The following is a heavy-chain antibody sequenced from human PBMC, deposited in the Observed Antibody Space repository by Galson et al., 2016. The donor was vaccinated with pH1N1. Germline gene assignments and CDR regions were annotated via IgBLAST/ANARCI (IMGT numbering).Heavy chain of an antibody. CDR3: TIDVPFTSFDY. V-gene: IGHV3-21*06. CDR2: IGDAI. D-gene: IGHD3-3*02. Sequence: SLRLSCAASGFTFGAHTMNWVRQAPGKGLEWVASIGDAIFYADSVRGRFTISRDNAKSTLYLQMNSLRAEDTSIYYCTIDVPFTSFDYWGQGTLVTASS. CDR1: GFTFGAHT. J-gene: IGHJ4*02.